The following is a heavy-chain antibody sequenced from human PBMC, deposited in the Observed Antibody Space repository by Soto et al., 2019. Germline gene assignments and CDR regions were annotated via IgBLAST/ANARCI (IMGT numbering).Heavy chain of an antibody. J-gene: IGHJ6*02. D-gene: IGHD5-18*01. V-gene: IGHV5-10-1*01. CDR3: ARHVGQLWLPRGMDV. CDR1: GYSFTSYW. Sequence: GESLKISCKGSGYSFTSYWISWVRQMPGKGLEWMGRIDPSDSYTNYSPSFQGHATISADKSISTAYLQWSSLKASDTAMYYCARHVGQLWLPRGMDVWGQGTTVTVSS. CDR2: IDPSDSYT.